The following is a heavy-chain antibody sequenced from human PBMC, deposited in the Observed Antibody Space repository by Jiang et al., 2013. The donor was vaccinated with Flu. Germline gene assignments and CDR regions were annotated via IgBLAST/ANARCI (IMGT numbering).Heavy chain of an antibody. D-gene: IGHD6-19*01. J-gene: IGHJ6*02. CDR1: DDSISDYY. CDR2: INYSGST. Sequence: GPGLVKPSETLSLTCTVADDSISDYYWSWIRQPPGKGLEWIGYINYSGSTNYSPSLQSRVTISIDTSKYQLSLKLSSVTAADTAVYFCARQARLVVAGLRRMSFYPMDVWGQGTAVTVSS. CDR3: ARQARLVVAGLRRMSFYPMDV. V-gene: IGHV4-59*08.